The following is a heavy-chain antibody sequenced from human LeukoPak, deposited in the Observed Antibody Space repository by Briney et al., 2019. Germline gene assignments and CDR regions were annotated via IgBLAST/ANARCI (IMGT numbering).Heavy chain of an antibody. CDR3: AGPPKGGYYYYGMDV. J-gene: IGHJ6*02. CDR1: GGTFSSYA. D-gene: IGHD3-16*01. CDR2: IIPILGIA. V-gene: IGHV1-69*04. Sequence: SVKVSWKASGGTFSSYAISWMRQAPGQGLEWMGRIIPILGIANYAQKFQGRVTITADKSTSTAYMELSSLRSEDTAVYYCAGPPKGGYYYYGMDVWGQGTTVTVSS.